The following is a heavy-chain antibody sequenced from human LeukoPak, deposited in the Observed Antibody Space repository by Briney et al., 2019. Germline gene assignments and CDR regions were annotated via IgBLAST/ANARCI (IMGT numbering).Heavy chain of an antibody. V-gene: IGHV3-23*01. J-gene: IGHJ4*02. CDR3: AKNGGIYDYVWGSYRYYFDY. Sequence: AGGSLRLSCAASGFTFSSYAMSWVRQAPGKGLKWVSAISGSGGSTYYADSVKGRFTISRDNSKNTLYLQMNSLRAEDTAVYYCAKNGGIYDYVWGSYRYYFDYWGQGTLVTVSS. D-gene: IGHD3-16*02. CDR2: ISGSGGST. CDR1: GFTFSSYA.